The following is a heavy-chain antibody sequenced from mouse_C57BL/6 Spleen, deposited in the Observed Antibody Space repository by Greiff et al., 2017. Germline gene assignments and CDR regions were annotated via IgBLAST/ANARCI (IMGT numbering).Heavy chain of an antibody. Sequence: QVQLQQSGAELVKPGASVKLSCKASGYTFTSYWMHWVKQRPGQGLEWIGMIHPNSGSTNYNEKFKSKATLTVDKSSSTAYMQLSSLTSEDSAVYYCARGITTVVAKGFAYWGQGTLVTVSA. J-gene: IGHJ3*01. CDR1: GYTFTSYW. CDR3: ARGITTVVAKGFAY. D-gene: IGHD1-1*01. V-gene: IGHV1-64*01. CDR2: IHPNSGST.